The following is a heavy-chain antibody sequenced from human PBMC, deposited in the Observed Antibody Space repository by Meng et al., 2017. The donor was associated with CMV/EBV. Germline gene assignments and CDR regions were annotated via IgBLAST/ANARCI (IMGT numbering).Heavy chain of an antibody. J-gene: IGHJ4*02. CDR1: GYTFTRFH. V-gene: IGHV1-46*01. CDR2: IIPSSGST. Sequence: ASVKVSCKTSGYTFTRFHMHWVRQAPGQRLEWMGKIIPSSGSTTYAPRFQGRVTMTRDTSTSTVYMELNSLRSEDTAVYSCARDYGDYVFDYWGQGTLVTVSS. D-gene: IGHD4-17*01. CDR3: ARDYGDYVFDY.